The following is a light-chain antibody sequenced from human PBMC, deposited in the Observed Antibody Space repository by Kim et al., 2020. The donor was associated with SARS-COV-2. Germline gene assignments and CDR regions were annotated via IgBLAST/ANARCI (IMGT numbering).Light chain of an antibody. CDR2: GAS. CDR1: QSVSSTY. J-gene: IGKJ1*01. CDR3: HQFGASPRT. Sequence: APGERATLSCRASQSVSSTYLAWYQQKPGQPPRLLIYGASSRATGIPDRFSGSGSGTDFTLTISRLESEDFAVYYCHQFGASPRTFGQGTKVDIK. V-gene: IGKV3-20*01.